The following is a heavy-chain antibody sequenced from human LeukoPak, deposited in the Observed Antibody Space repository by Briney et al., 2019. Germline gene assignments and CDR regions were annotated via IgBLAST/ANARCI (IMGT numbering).Heavy chain of an antibody. CDR2: IYYSGST. Sequence: SETLSLTCTVSGGSISSYYWSWIRQPPGKGLEWIGYIYYSGSTNYNPSLKSRVTISVDTSKNQFSLRLSSVTAADTAVYYCARGLIAARTFDYWGQGTLVTVSS. CDR1: GGSISSYY. V-gene: IGHV4-59*01. J-gene: IGHJ4*02. D-gene: IGHD6-6*01. CDR3: ARGLIAARTFDY.